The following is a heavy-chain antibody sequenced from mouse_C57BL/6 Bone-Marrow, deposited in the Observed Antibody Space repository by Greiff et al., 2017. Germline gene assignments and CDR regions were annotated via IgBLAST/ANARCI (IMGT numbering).Heavy chain of an antibody. CDR3: ARGWLLPMDY. V-gene: IGHV1-64*01. D-gene: IGHD2-3*01. CDR1: GYTFTSYW. J-gene: IGHJ4*01. CDR2: IHPNSGST. Sequence: QVQLKESGAELVKPGASVKLSCKASGYTFTSYWMHWVKQRPGQGLEWIGMIHPNSGSTNYNEKFKSKATLTVDKSSSTAYMQLSSLTSEDSAVYYCARGWLLPMDYWGQGTSVTVSS.